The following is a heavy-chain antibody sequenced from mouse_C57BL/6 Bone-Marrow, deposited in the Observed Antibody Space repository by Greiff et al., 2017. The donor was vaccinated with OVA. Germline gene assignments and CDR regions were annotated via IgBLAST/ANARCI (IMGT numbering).Heavy chain of an antibody. J-gene: IGHJ4*01. CDR1: GYTFTSYW. Sequence: QVQLQQPGAELVMPGASVKLSCKASGYTFTSYWIHWVKQRPGQGLEWIGDIDPSDSYTNYNQKFKGKSTLTVDKSSSTAYMQLCSLTSEDSAVYYCARAGYSNYVGYAMDYWGQGTSVTVSS. CDR2: IDPSDSYT. CDR3: ARAGYSNYVGYAMDY. V-gene: IGHV1-69*01. D-gene: IGHD2-5*01.